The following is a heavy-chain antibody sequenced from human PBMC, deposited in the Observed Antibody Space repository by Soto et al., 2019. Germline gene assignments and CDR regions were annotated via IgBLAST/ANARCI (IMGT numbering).Heavy chain of an antibody. Sequence: EVQLVESGGGLVQPGGSLRLSCAASGFTVSSNYMSWVRQAPGKGLEWVSVIYSGGSTYYADSVKGRFTISRDNSXITLYLQMNSLRAEDTAVYYCARSAGVFCGGACYHYWGQGTLVTVS. CDR1: GFTVSSNY. D-gene: IGHD2-21*02. CDR2: IYSGGST. CDR3: ARSAGVFCGGACYHY. J-gene: IGHJ4*02. V-gene: IGHV3-66*01.